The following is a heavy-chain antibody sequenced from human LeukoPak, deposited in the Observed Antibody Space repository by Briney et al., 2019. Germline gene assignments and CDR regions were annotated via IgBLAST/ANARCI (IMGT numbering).Heavy chain of an antibody. CDR1: GFTVSDNY. Sequence: GGSLRPSCAASGFTVSDNYMSWVRQAPGKGLEWVSVIYSGGSTYYADSVKGRFTISRDNSKNTLYLQMNSLRAEDTAVYYCARGARRDGYNDYWGQGTLVTVSS. CDR2: IYSGGST. V-gene: IGHV3-53*01. CDR3: ARGARRDGYNDY. J-gene: IGHJ4*02. D-gene: IGHD5-24*01.